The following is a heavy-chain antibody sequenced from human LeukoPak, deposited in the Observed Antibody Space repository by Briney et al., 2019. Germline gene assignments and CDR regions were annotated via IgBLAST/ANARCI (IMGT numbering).Heavy chain of an antibody. CDR3: AKAGYCSGGSCSPLDY. J-gene: IGHJ4*02. Sequence: PGRSLRLSCAASGFTFSSYGMHSVRQAPGKGLEWVAVIWYDGSNKYYADSVKGRFTISRDNSKNTLYLQMNSLRAEDTAVYYCAKAGYCSGGSCSPLDYWGQGTLVTVSS. CDR2: IWYDGSNK. V-gene: IGHV3-33*06. CDR1: GFTFSSYG. D-gene: IGHD2-15*01.